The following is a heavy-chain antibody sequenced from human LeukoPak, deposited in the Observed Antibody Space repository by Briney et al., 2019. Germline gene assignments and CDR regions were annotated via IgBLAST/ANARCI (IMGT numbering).Heavy chain of an antibody. Sequence: GGSLRLSCAASGFTFNTFDMTWVRQAPGKGLECVSYISSGSSTRYYADSVKGRFTISRDNSKNTLYLQMNSLRAEDTAVYYCAREAGNYAFDIWGQGTMVTVSP. V-gene: IGHV3-48*01. J-gene: IGHJ3*02. CDR3: AREAGNYAFDI. CDR1: GFTFNTFD. CDR2: ISSGSSTR.